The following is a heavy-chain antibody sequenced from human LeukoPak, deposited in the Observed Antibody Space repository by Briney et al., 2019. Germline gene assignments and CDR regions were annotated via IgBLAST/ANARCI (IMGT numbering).Heavy chain of an antibody. V-gene: IGHV1-69*04. Sequence: GASVKVSCKASGGTFSSYAISWVRQAPGQGLEWMGRIIPIFGIANYAQKFQGRVAITADKSTSTAYMELSSLRSEDTAVYYCARGGVELEKANWFDPWGQGTLVTVSS. CDR2: IIPIFGIA. D-gene: IGHD1-1*01. CDR1: GGTFSSYA. CDR3: ARGGVELEKANWFDP. J-gene: IGHJ5*02.